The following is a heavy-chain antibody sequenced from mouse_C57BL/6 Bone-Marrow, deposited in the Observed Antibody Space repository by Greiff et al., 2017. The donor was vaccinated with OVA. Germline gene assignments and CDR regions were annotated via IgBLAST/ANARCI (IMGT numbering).Heavy chain of an antibody. CDR1: GYTFTSYW. V-gene: IGHV1-50*01. CDR3: ARSYLDY. CDR2: IDPSDSYT. Sequence: QVQLQQPGAELVKPGASVKLSCKASGYTFTSYWMQWVKQRPGQGLEWIGEIDPSDSYTNYNQKFKGKATLTVDTSSSTAYMQLSSLTSEDSAVYYCARSYLDYWGQGTTLTVSS. J-gene: IGHJ2*01.